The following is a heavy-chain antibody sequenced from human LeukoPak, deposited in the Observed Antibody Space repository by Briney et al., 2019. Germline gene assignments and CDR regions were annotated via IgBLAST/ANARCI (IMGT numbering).Heavy chain of an antibody. CDR2: ISYDGSNK. V-gene: IGHV3-30*18. Sequence: GGSLRLSCAASGFTFSNYGMHWVRQAPGKGLEWVALISYDGSNKYFADSVKGRFTISRDNSKNTLYLQMHSLRAEDTAVYYCAKDNVAAAGRYFDYWGQGALVTVSS. CDR1: GFTFSNYG. D-gene: IGHD6-13*01. J-gene: IGHJ4*02. CDR3: AKDNVAAAGRYFDY.